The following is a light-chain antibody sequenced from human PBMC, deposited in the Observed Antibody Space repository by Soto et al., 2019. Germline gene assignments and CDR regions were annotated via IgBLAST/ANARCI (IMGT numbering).Light chain of an antibody. J-gene: IGKJ4*01. CDR2: WAS. CDR1: QSLLHSDGKTY. Sequence: DIVMTQTPLSLSVTSGQPASIXXKSXQSLLHSDGKTYFYWYLQKPGQPPKXXLSWASARESGVPERFSGSGAGTLFTLSISSLQAEDVAVYYCQQYYTLPLTFGGGTKVDIK. CDR3: QQYYTLPLT. V-gene: IGKV2D-29*01.